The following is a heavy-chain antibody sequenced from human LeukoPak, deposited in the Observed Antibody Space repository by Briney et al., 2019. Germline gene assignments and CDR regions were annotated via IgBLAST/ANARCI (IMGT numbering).Heavy chain of an antibody. V-gene: IGHV4-38-2*01. D-gene: IGHD3-10*01. CDR3: ARRFGGIGYYFDF. Sequence: PSETLSLTCAVSGYSISSGYYWGWIRQPPGKGLEWIGTIHHDGSIYYNSSLRSRVTLSVDTSKNQFSLKLSSVTAADTAVYYCARRFGGIGYYFDFWGQGTLVTVSS. CDR2: IHHDGSI. J-gene: IGHJ4*02. CDR1: GYSISSGYY.